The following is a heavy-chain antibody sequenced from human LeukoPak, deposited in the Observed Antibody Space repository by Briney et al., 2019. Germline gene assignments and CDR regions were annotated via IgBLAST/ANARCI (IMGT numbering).Heavy chain of an antibody. CDR3: ARVRGIAARPTDY. V-gene: IGHV3-21*01. CDR1: GFTFSSYI. Sequence: PGGSLRLSCAASGFTFSSYIMNWVRQAPGKGLEWVSSISSSSSYIYYADSVKGRFTISRDNAKNSLYLQMNSLRAEDTAVYYCARVRGIAARPTDYWGQGTLVTVSS. CDR2: ISSSSSYI. J-gene: IGHJ4*02. D-gene: IGHD6-6*01.